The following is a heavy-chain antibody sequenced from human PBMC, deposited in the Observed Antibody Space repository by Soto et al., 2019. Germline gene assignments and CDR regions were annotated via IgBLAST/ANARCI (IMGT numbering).Heavy chain of an antibody. CDR1: GFTFSDYG. CDR2: IWFDGSNK. CDR3: ARDRTFDY. Sequence: QVQLVESGGGVVQPGWSLRLSCAASGFTFSDYGMHWVRQAPGEGLQWVAVIWFDGSNKYYADSVKGRFTISRDNSKNTLYLQMNSLRAEDTAVYYCARDRTFDYWGQGTLVTVSS. J-gene: IGHJ4*02. V-gene: IGHV3-30*19.